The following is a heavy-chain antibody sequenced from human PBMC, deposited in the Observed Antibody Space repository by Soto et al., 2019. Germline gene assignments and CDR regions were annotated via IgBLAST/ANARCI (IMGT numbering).Heavy chain of an antibody. V-gene: IGHV3-30-3*01. J-gene: IGHJ6*02. D-gene: IGHD5-12*01. Sequence: PGGSLRLSCAASGFTFSSYAMHWVRQAPGKGLEWVALISYDGSDKDYADSVKGRFTISRDNSRNTLFLQMNSLRAEDTAVYYCARDYYRFNSGYRFSMDVWGQGTTVTVYS. CDR1: GFTFSSYA. CDR2: ISYDGSDK. CDR3: ARDYYRFNSGYRFSMDV.